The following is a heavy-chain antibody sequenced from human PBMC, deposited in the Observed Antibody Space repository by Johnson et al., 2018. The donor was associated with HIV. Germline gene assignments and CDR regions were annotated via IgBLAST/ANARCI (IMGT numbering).Heavy chain of an antibody. D-gene: IGHD3-10*01. Sequence: VQLMESGGGLVQPGGSLRLSCAASGFTFSSYAMNWVRQAPGKGLVWVANIKQDGSEKYYVDSVKGQFTISRDNAKNSLYLQMNSLRAEDTAVYYCARDKGDGVAFDIWGQGTMVTVSS. V-gene: IGHV3-7*05. CDR2: IKQDGSEK. CDR1: GFTFSSYA. CDR3: ARDKGDGVAFDI. J-gene: IGHJ3*02.